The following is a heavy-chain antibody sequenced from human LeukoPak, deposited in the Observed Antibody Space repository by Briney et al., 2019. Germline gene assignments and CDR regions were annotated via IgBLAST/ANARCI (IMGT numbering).Heavy chain of an antibody. V-gene: IGHV3-30*18. CDR2: ISYDGSNK. Sequence: PGGSLRLSCAASGFTFSNAWMSWVRQAPGKGLEWVAVISYDGSNKYYADSVKGRFTISRDNSKNTLYLQMNSLRAEDTAVYYCAKDRIQLWPNWFDPWGQGTLVTVSS. CDR3: AKDRIQLWPNWFDP. J-gene: IGHJ5*02. CDR1: GFTFSNAW. D-gene: IGHD5-18*01.